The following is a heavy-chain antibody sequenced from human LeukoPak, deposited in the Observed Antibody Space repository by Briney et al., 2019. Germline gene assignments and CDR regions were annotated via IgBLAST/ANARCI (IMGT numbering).Heavy chain of an antibody. CDR2: IDYSGSS. CDR3: ASHKPFSGTWYGFDP. Sequence: SETLSLTCTVSGGSVRSDYWSWIRQPPGKGLERIGYIDYSGSSDYNPSLKSRVTISVDTSENQFSLRLSSVTAADTAVYYCASHKPFSGTWYGFDPWGQGTLVTVSS. J-gene: IGHJ5*02. V-gene: IGHV4-59*08. D-gene: IGHD6-13*01. CDR1: GGSVRSDY.